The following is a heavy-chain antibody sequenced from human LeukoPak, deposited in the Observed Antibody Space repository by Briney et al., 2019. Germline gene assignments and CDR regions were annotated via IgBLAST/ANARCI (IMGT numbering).Heavy chain of an antibody. CDR3: ARVGSSGWGFDY. D-gene: IGHD6-19*01. CDR1: GFTFSSYG. V-gene: IGHV3-21*01. J-gene: IGHJ4*02. Sequence: GGSLRLSCAASGFTFSSYGMHWVRQAPGKGLEWVSSISSSSSYIYYADSVKGRFTISRDNAKNSLYLQMNSLRAEDTAVYYCARVGSSGWGFDYWGQGTLVTVSS. CDR2: ISSSSSYI.